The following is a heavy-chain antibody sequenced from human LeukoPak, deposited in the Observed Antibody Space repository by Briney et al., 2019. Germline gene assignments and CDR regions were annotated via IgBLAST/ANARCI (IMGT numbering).Heavy chain of an antibody. CDR3: ARTTIFGVVYNWFDP. Sequence: PSETLSLTCTVSGGSISSYYWSWIRQPPGKGLEWIGYIYYSGSTNYNPSLKSRVTISVDTSKNQFSLKLSSVTAADTAVYYCARTTIFGVVYNWFDPWGQGTLVTVSS. V-gene: IGHV4-59*01. CDR2: IYYSGST. CDR1: GGSISSYY. D-gene: IGHD3-3*01. J-gene: IGHJ5*02.